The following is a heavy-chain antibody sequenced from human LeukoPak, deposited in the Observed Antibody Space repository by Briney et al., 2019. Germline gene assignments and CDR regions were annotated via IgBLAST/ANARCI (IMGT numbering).Heavy chain of an antibody. CDR1: GGSFSGYY. Sequence: SETLSLTCAVYGGSFSGYYWSWIRQPPGKGLEWIGEINHSGSTNYNLSLKSRVTISVDTSKNQFSLKLSSVTAADTVVYYCARAGSGGTTFYYFDYWGQGTLVTVSS. J-gene: IGHJ4*02. CDR2: INHSGST. V-gene: IGHV4-34*01. D-gene: IGHD1-1*01. CDR3: ARAGSGGTTFYYFDY.